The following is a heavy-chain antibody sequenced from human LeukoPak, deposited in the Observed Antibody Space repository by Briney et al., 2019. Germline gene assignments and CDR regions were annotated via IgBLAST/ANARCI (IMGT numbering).Heavy chain of an antibody. J-gene: IGHJ4*02. CDR3: ARRLRDGSRYEYYFDY. V-gene: IGHV5-51*01. CDR2: IYPGDSDT. Sequence: PGESLKISCKGSGYIFTNNWIGWVRQMPGKGLEWMGIIYPGDSDTRYSPSFEGQVTISVDKSISTAYLQWSSLKASDTAMYYCARRLRDGSRYEYYFDYWGQGTLVTVSS. CDR1: GYIFTNNW. D-gene: IGHD3-22*01.